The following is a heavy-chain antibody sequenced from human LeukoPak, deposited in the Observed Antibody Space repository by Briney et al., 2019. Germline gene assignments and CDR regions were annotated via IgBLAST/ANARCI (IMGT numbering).Heavy chain of an antibody. CDR3: ARLYDAFDI. CDR1: GFTFDDYA. J-gene: IGHJ3*02. V-gene: IGHV3-9*01. CDR2: ISWNSGSI. D-gene: IGHD2-8*01. Sequence: GGSLRLSCAASGFTFDDYAMHWVRQAPGKGLEWVSGISWNSGSIGYADSVKGRFTISRDNAKNSLYLQMNSLRAEDTAVYYCARLYDAFDIWGQGTMVTVSS.